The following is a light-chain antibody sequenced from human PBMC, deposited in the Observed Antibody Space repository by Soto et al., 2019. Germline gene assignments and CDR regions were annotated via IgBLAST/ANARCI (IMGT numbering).Light chain of an antibody. CDR1: QSINTC. J-gene: IGKJ4*01. CDR3: QQCLRIPLT. CDR2: AAS. V-gene: IGKV1-39*01. Sequence: DIQMTQSPSSLSASVGDSVTITCRASQSINTCLNWYQQKPGKAPQLLIYAASTLQSGVPSTFSGSGSGTDFTLTISSLQPEDVATYFCQQCLRIPLTFGGGTKVEIK.